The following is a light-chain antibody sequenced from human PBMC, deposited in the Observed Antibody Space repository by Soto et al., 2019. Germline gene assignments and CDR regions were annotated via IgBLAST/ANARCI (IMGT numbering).Light chain of an antibody. CDR2: KAS. J-gene: IGKJ1*01. CDR1: QTISSW. Sequence: IQITHSPCTLSGSVGDRVTITFLASQTISSWLAWYQQKPGKAPKLLIYKASTLKSGFPSRFSGSGSGTAFPLTISILQPDEFANYYCQHYNSYSEEFGQGTKVDIK. CDR3: QHYNSYSEE. V-gene: IGKV1-5*03.